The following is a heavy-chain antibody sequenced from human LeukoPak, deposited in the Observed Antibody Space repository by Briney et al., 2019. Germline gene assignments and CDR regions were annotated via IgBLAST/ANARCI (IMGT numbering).Heavy chain of an antibody. J-gene: IGHJ4*02. V-gene: IGHV3-64*01. CDR3: AKNRGDSSSWYFDY. CDR1: GFTFSSYA. CDR2: ISSNGGSA. Sequence: GGSLRLSCAASGFTFSSYAMHWVRQAPGKGLEYVSAISSNGGSAYYANSVKGRFTISRDNSKNTLYLQMNSLRAEDTAVYYCAKNRGDSSSWYFDYWGQGTLVTVSS. D-gene: IGHD6-13*01.